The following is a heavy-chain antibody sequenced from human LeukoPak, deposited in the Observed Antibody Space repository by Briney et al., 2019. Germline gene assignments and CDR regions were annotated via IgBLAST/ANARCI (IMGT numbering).Heavy chain of an antibody. Sequence: GGSLRLSCAASGFTFDDYAMHWVLQAPGKGLEWVSLISGDGGSTYYADSVKGRFTISRDNSKNSLYLQMNSLRTEDTALYYCAKDWQYYYDSSGYLQHWGQGTLVTVSS. D-gene: IGHD3-22*01. V-gene: IGHV3-43*02. CDR2: ISGDGGST. J-gene: IGHJ1*01. CDR1: GFTFDDYA. CDR3: AKDWQYYYDSSGYLQH.